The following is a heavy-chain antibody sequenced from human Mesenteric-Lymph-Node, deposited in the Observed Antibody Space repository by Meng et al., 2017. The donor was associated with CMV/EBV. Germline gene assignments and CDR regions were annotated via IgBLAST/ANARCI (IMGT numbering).Heavy chain of an antibody. CDR2: IYWDDDK. V-gene: IGHV2-5*02. CDR1: GFSLSTSGQA. J-gene: IGHJ4*02. CDR3: AHYGGGLGFDY. D-gene: IGHD3-16*01. Sequence: CTFSGFSLSTSGQAVGWIRQPPGKALEWLGIIYWDDDKRYSPSLKSRLTITKDTSKNQVVLTVTNMDPVDTATYYCAHYGGGLGFDYWGQGSLVTVSS.